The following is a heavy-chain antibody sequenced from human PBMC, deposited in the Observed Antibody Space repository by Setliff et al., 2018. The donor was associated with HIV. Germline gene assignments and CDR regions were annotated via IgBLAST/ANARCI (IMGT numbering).Heavy chain of an antibody. CDR3: ATRPRIAARPFDY. CDR1: GVSVGSGDYY. CDR2: IFHSGDT. V-gene: IGHV4-31*03. D-gene: IGHD6-6*01. Sequence: PSETLSLTCSVSGVSVGSGDYYWHWIRQHPEKALEWIVYIFHSGDTYYNPSLKSRISMSVDTSTNQFILELTSLTAADTAVYYCATRPRIAARPFDYWGQGMLVTVS. J-gene: IGHJ4*02.